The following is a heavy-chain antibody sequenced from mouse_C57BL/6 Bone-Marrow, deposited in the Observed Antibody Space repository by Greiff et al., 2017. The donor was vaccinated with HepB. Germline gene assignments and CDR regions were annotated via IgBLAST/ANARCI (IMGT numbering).Heavy chain of an antibody. J-gene: IGHJ2*01. CDR1: GFSFNTYA. Sequence: GGGLVQPKGSLQLSCAASGFSFNTYAMNWVRQAPGKGLEWVARIRSKSNNYATYYADSVKDRFTISRDDSESMLYLQMNNLKTEDTAMYYCVRQGGNYSYYFDYWGQGTTLTVSS. CDR2: IRSKSNNYAT. V-gene: IGHV10-1*01. CDR3: VRQGGNYSYYFDY. D-gene: IGHD2-1*01.